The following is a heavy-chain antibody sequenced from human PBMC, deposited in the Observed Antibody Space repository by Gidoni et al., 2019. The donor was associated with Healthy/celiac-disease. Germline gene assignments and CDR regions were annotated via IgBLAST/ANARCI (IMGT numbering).Heavy chain of an antibody. CDR1: GFTFSSHA. V-gene: IGHV3-23*01. CDR2: ISGSGGST. J-gene: IGHJ4*02. Sequence: EVHLLESGGGLVQPGGSLRLSCAASGFTFSSHALSWVRQAPGKGLEWVSAISGSGGSTYYADSVKGRFTISRDNSKNTMYLQMNSLRAEDTAVYYCAKHRKGGYCSGGSCYGPRYFDYWGQGTLVTVSS. D-gene: IGHD2-15*01. CDR3: AKHRKGGYCSGGSCYGPRYFDY.